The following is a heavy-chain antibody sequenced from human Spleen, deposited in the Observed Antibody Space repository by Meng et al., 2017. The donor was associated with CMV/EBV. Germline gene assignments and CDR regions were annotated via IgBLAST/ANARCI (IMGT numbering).Heavy chain of an antibody. Sequence: ASVKVSCKASGYTFTAYYIHWVRQAPGQGLEWMGWINPNSGGTKYAQRFQGRVTMTTDTSTSTVYMELRSLRSDDTAVYYCARELSGTSISYWGQGTLVTVSS. CDR3: ARELSGTSISY. V-gene: IGHV1-2*02. D-gene: IGHD1-26*01. CDR1: GYTFTAYY. J-gene: IGHJ4*02. CDR2: INPNSGGT.